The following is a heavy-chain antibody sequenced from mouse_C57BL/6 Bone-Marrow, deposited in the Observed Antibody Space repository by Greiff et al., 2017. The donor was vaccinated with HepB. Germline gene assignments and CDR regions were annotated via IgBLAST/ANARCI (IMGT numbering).Heavy chain of an antibody. V-gene: IGHV1-19*01. CDR3: ASLLWDYFDY. J-gene: IGHJ2*01. Sequence: EVQLQQSGPVLVKPGASVKMSCKASGYTFTDYYMNWVKQSHGKSLEWIGVINPYNGGTSYNQKFKGKATLTVDKSSSTAYMELNSLTSEDSAVYYCASLLWDYFDYWGQGTTLTVSS. D-gene: IGHD2-10*01. CDR1: GYTFTDYY. CDR2: INPYNGGT.